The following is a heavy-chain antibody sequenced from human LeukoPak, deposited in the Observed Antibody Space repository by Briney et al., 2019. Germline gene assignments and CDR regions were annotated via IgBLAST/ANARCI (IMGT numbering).Heavy chain of an antibody. CDR2: IYYSGST. V-gene: IGHV4-59*08. CDR3: ARHSFYDSSGRPLGELLD. CDR1: GGSISSFY. D-gene: IGHD3-22*01. J-gene: IGHJ4*02. Sequence: PSETLSLTCTVSGGSISSFYWSWIRQPPGKGLEWIGDIYYSGSTNYNPSLRSRVTISVDTSKNQFSLKLSSVTAADTAVYYCARHSFYDSSGRPLGELLDWGQGTLVTVSS.